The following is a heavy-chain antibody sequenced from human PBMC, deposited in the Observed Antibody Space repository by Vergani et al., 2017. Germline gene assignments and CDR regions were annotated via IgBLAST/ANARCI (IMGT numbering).Heavy chain of an antibody. CDR2: IRHDGIT. Sequence: QAQLQQWGAGLLKPSETLSLTCAIYGGSFNDYWWTWIRQPPGKGLEWIGEIRHDGITHYSPCLKSRVTISIDTSTHQFSLNLRSVTAADTAVYYCAREGYCTNGVCFTLFDVWGQGALVTVSS. CDR1: GGSFNDYW. CDR3: AREGYCTNGVCFTLFDV. D-gene: IGHD2-8*01. V-gene: IGHV4-34*01. J-gene: IGHJ4*02.